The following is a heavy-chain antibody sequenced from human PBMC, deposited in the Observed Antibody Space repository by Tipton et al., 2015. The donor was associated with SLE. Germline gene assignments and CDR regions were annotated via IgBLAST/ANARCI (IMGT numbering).Heavy chain of an antibody. V-gene: IGHV4-34*01. Sequence: GLVKPSETLSLTCAVSGGPFNGFFWTWIRQPPGKGLEWIGEINYSGNTKYNPSLKSRVTISVDTSKKHFSLRLSSVTAADTAVYYCARARQWLVGDYWGQGTLVIVSS. CDR1: GGPFNGFF. J-gene: IGHJ4*02. CDR3: ARARQWLVGDY. CDR2: INYSGNT. D-gene: IGHD6-19*01.